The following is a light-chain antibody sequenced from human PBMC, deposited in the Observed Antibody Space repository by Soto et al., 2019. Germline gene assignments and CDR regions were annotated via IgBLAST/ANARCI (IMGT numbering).Light chain of an antibody. CDR2: AAS. CDR3: QQSYSFSRT. Sequence: DIQMTQSPSSLSASVGDRVTITCRASQSIRTYLNWYQQKPGKAPKVLIYAASSLQSGVPSTFSGSGSGTDFTLTISCLQPEDFATYYCQQSYSFSRTFGQGTKLEIK. CDR1: QSIRTY. J-gene: IGKJ2*01. V-gene: IGKV1-39*01.